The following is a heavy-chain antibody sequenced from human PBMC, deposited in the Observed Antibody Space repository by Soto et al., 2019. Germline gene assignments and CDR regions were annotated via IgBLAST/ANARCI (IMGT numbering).Heavy chain of an antibody. V-gene: IGHV2-5*01. CDR3: AHTPIQLWLGDAFDI. Sequence: QITLKESGPTLVKPTQTLTLTCTFSGFSLSTSGVGVGWIRQPPGKALEGLALIYWNDDKRYRPSLKSRLTITMDTSQNQVVLTMTNMDPVDTATYYCAHTPIQLWLGDAFDIWGQGTMVTVSS. CDR2: IYWNDDK. J-gene: IGHJ3*02. D-gene: IGHD5-18*01. CDR1: GFSLSTSGVG.